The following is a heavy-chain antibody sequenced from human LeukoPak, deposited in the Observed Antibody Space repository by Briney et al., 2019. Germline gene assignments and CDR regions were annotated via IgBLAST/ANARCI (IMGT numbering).Heavy chain of an antibody. Sequence: GGSLRLSRAASGFTFSSYSMNWVRQAPGKGLEWVSAISGSGGSTYYADSVKGRFTISRDNSKNTLYLQMNSLRAEDTAVYYCAKDGSYYYDSSGYYSFDYWGQGTLVTVSS. D-gene: IGHD3-22*01. V-gene: IGHV3-23*01. CDR3: AKDGSYYYDSSGYYSFDY. CDR1: GFTFSSYS. CDR2: ISGSGGST. J-gene: IGHJ4*02.